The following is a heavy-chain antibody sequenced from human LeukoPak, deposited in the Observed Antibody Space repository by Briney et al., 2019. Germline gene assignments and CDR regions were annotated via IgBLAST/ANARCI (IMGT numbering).Heavy chain of an antibody. V-gene: IGHV3-23*01. CDR3: ARDRGSGLDY. J-gene: IGHJ4*02. CDR1: GFTFSNYV. CDR2: ITASGDST. D-gene: IGHD3-10*01. Sequence: GGSLRLSCAASGFTFSNYVMIWVRQAPGKGLEWVSGITASGDSTYYGDSVKGRFTMSRDNSKNTVYLQMNSLRAEDTAVYYCARDRGSGLDYWGQGTLVTVSS.